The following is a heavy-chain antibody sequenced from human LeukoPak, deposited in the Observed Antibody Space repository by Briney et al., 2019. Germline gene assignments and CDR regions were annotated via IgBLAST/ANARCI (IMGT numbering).Heavy chain of an antibody. CDR3: AKRLLWRNDGTDVMGV. V-gene: IGHV3-30*18. J-gene: IGHJ6*02. CDR2: ISYDGFNK. Sequence: PGGSLRLSCAVSGFIFNNYAMHWVRQAPGKGLEWVAVISYDGFNKNYADSVKGRFTISRDNSKNTLYLQMSSLRTEDTALYYCAKRLLWRNDGTDVMGVWGQGTTVIVS. CDR1: GFIFNNYA. D-gene: IGHD2-21*02.